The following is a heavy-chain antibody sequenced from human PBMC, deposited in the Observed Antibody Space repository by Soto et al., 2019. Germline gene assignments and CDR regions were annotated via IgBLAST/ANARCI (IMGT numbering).Heavy chain of an antibody. J-gene: IGHJ4*02. D-gene: IGHD6-13*01. Sequence: EVQLVESGGGLVQPGGSLRLSCAASGFTFSSYSTNWFRQAPGKGLEWVSYIGSSSRTIYYADSLKGRFTISRDNAKNSLYLHMNSLRDEDTAVYYCARAGIAAGARWVQGTLVTVSS. CDR2: IGSSSRTI. CDR1: GFTFSSYS. V-gene: IGHV3-48*02. CDR3: ARAGIAAGAR.